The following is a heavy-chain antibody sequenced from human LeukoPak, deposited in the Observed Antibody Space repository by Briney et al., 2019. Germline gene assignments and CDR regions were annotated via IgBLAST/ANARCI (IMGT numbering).Heavy chain of an antibody. V-gene: IGHV4-59*01. D-gene: IGHD6-19*01. Sequence: PSETLSLTCTVSGGSISSYYWSWIRQPPGKGLEWIGYIYYSGSTNYNPSLKSRVTISVDTSKNQFSLKLSSVTAADTAVYYCARSGWQQGKLIAVAGTEAKYYFDYWGQGTLVTVSS. CDR3: ARSGWQQGKLIAVAGTEAKYYFDY. CDR2: IYYSGST. CDR1: GGSISSYY. J-gene: IGHJ4*02.